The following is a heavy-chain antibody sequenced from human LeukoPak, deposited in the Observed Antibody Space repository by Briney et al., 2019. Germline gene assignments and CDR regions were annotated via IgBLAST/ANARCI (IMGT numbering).Heavy chain of an antibody. D-gene: IGHD5-12*01. Sequence: SETLSLACAVYGGSFSGYCWSWIRQPPGKGLEWIGEINHSGSTNYNPSLKSRVTISVDTSKNQFSLKLSSVTAADTAVYYCARAPVIDSGYDYWGQGTLVTVSS. CDR2: INHSGST. CDR3: ARAPVIDSGYDY. CDR1: GGSFSGYC. V-gene: IGHV4-34*01. J-gene: IGHJ4*02.